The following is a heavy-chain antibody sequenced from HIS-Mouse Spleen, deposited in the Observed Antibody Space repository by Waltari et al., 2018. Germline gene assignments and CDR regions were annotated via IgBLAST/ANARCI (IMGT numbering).Heavy chain of an antibody. CDR1: GGSFSGYY. D-gene: IGHD3-10*01. CDR2: INHSGST. V-gene: IGHV4-34*01. CDR3: ARGSGMRYYYYYGMDV. Sequence: QVQLQQWGAGLLKPSETLSLTCAVYGGSFSGYYWSWIRQPPGKGLEWIGEINHSGSTNSNPSLKSRVTISVDTSKNQFSLKLSSVTAADTAVYYCARGSGMRYYYYYGMDVWGQGTTVTVSS. J-gene: IGHJ6*02.